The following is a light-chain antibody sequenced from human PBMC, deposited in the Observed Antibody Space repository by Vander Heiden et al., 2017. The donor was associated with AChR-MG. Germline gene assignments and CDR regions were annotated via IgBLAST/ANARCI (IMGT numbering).Light chain of an antibody. J-gene: IGKJ1*01. CDR1: PNVSSN. CDR3: QQYNSWPKT. Sequence: DIVMSQSPATVSVTPEERATLSCRASPNVSSNLAWYQQKPGQAPRLLIYGASTRATGIPDRFSGSGSGTEFTLTISSLQSEDFAVYYCQQYNSWPKTFGQGTKVEIK. CDR2: GAS. V-gene: IGKV3-15*01.